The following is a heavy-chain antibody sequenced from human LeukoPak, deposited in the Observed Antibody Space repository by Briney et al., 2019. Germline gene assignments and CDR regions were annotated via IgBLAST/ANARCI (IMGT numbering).Heavy chain of an antibody. CDR1: GFTFSSYS. Sequence: GGSLRLSCAASGFTFSSYSMNWVRQAPGKGLEWVSSISTGSSFIYYADSVKGRFTISRDIAKNSLYLQVNSLRAEDTAVYYRARTDYYDKSIDYWGQGTLVTVSS. CDR2: ISTGSSFI. V-gene: IGHV3-21*01. J-gene: IGHJ4*02. D-gene: IGHD3-22*01. CDR3: ARTDYYDKSIDY.